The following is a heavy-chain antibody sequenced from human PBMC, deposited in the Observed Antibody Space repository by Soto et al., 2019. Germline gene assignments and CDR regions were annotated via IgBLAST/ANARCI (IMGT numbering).Heavy chain of an antibody. J-gene: IGHJ5*02. CDR1: GYTFTSYG. D-gene: IGHD2-15*01. CDR3: ARDFHCSGGRCYDCFDP. CDR2: ISTYNDKR. Sequence: GASVKVSCKASGYTFTSYGISWVRQAPGQGLEWMGWISTYNDKRAYAQKLQGRVTMTTDTSTSTAYMELRSLRSDDTAVYYCARDFHCSGGRCYDCFDPWGQGTLVT. V-gene: IGHV1-18*01.